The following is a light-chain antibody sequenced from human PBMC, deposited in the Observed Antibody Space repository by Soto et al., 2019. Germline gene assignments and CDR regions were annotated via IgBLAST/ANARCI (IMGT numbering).Light chain of an antibody. CDR1: TSNIGSNY. J-gene: IGLJ2*01. CDR3: AAWDDSLSGRV. Sequence: QSVLTQPPSASGTPGQRVTISCSGSTSNIGSNYVYWYQQLPGTAPKLLIYMNNQRPSGVPDRLSGSKSGTSASLAISGLRSEDEADYYCAAWDDSLSGRVFGGGTKLTV. V-gene: IGLV1-47*01. CDR2: MNN.